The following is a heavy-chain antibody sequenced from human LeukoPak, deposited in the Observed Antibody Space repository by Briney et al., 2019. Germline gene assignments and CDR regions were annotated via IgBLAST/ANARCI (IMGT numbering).Heavy chain of an antibody. Sequence: GGSLRLSCAASEFTFSSYAFHWVRQAPGKGLEWVAFISYDRSNKFYAVSVKGRFTISRDNSKNTLYLQMNSLRAEDTAVYYCARDLGPTYCILDYWGQGTLVTVSS. J-gene: IGHJ4*02. V-gene: IGHV3-30-3*01. CDR1: EFTFSSYA. CDR3: ARDLGPTYCILDY. CDR2: ISYDRSNK. D-gene: IGHD3-16*01.